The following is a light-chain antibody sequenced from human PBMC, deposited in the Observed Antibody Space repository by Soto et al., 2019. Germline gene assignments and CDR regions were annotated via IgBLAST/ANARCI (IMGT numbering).Light chain of an antibody. CDR3: TSYTRASTLV. Sequence: QSALTQPASVSGSPGQSITISCTGTSNDVGANNYVSWYQHHPGKAPKILIYEARNRPSGVSHRFSGSKSGNTASLTISGLQAEDEADYFCTSYTRASTLVFGGGTKLTVL. CDR2: EAR. J-gene: IGLJ2*01. CDR1: SNDVGANNY. V-gene: IGLV2-14*01.